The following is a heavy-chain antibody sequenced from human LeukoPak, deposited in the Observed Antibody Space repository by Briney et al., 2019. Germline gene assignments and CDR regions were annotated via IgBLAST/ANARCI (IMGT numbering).Heavy chain of an antibody. D-gene: IGHD5-18*01. J-gene: IGHJ5*02. CDR2: IYYTGST. Sequence: SETLSLTCTVSGGSISFYYWSWIRQPPGKGLEWLGYIYYTGSTNNNPSLKSRVTISVDTSKNQFSLKLSSVTAADTAVYYCARGQGYSYGYEWFDPWGQGTLVTVSS. CDR1: GGSISFYY. CDR3: ARGQGYSYGYEWFDP. V-gene: IGHV4-59*01.